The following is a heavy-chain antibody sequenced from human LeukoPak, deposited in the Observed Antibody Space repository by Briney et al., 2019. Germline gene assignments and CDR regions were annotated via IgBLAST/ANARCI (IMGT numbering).Heavy chain of an antibody. Sequence: PGGSLRLSCAASGFTFSSYWMSWVRQAPGKGLEWVANIKQDGSEEYYVDSVRGRFTISRDNAKNSLYLQMNSLRAEDTAVYYCARGSSSWILFDYWGQGTLVTVSS. CDR2: IKQDGSEE. CDR1: GFTFSSYW. CDR3: ARGSSSWILFDY. J-gene: IGHJ4*02. D-gene: IGHD6-13*01. V-gene: IGHV3-7*01.